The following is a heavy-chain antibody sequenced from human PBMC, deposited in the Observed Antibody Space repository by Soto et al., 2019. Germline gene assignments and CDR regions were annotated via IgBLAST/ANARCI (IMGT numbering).Heavy chain of an antibody. CDR2: INHSGST. Sequence: SETLSLTCAVYGGSFSGYYWSWIRQPPGKGLEWIGEINHSGSTNYNPSLKSRVTISVDTSKNQFSLKLSSVTAADTAVYYCARARRGYSGYDFGYWGQGTLVTVYS. V-gene: IGHV4-34*01. D-gene: IGHD5-12*01. J-gene: IGHJ4*02. CDR1: GGSFSGYY. CDR3: ARARRGYSGYDFGY.